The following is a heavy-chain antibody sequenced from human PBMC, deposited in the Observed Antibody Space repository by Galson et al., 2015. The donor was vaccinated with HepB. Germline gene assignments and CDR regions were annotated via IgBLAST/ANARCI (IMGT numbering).Heavy chain of an antibody. CDR2: IIALFGTA. J-gene: IGHJ4*02. CDR3: AREKRHQLAYFDF. Sequence: SVKVSCKASGGTFSRYGISWVRQAPGQGLGWMGGIIALFGTANYAQKFQGRVTITADETTSTAYMALSSLRFEDTAVYYCAREKRHQLAYFDFWGQGTLVTVSS. D-gene: IGHD2-2*01. V-gene: IGHV1-69*13. CDR1: GGTFSRYG.